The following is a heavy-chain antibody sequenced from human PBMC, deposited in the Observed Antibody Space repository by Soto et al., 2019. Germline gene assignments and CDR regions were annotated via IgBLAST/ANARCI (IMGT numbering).Heavy chain of an antibody. CDR3: ASSLLVGYGLEGESD. D-gene: IGHD5-18*01. CDR2: ISAYNGHT. CDR1: GYTFTSYG. J-gene: IGHJ4*02. V-gene: IGHV1-18*01. Sequence: QVQLVQSGAEVKKPGASVKVSCKASGYTFTSYGISWVRQAPGQGLEWMGWISAYNGHTNYAQKLQGRVTMTTDTSTRTAYMELRSLRSDDTAVYYCASSLLVGYGLEGESDWGQGTLVTVSS.